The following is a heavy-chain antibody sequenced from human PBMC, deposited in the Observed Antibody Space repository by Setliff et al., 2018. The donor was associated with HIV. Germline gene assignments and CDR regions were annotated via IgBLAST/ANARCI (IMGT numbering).Heavy chain of an antibody. CDR1: GGSTNSHS. Sequence: SETLSLTCTFSGGSTNSHSWTWIRQPPGKALEWIGYISHTGSTNYTPSLKGRVAISIDTSKNQFSLNLSSVNAADTAVYYCARAKVIATRSYMHYYYYVDVWGNGTTVTVSS. V-gene: IGHV4-59*11. J-gene: IGHJ6*03. D-gene: IGHD2-15*01. CDR3: ARAKVIATRSYMHYYYYVDV. CDR2: ISHTGST.